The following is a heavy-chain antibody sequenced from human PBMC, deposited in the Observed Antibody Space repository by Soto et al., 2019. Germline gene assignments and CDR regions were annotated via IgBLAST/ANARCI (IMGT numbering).Heavy chain of an antibody. J-gene: IGHJ5*02. Sequence: QLQLQESGPGLVKPSETLSLTCTVSGGSISSSSYCWGWIRQPPGKGLEWIGSIYYSGSTYYNPSLKSRVTISVDTSKNQFSLKLSSVTAADTAVYYFASRDTAMVSLTSWGQGTLVTVSS. CDR1: GGSISSSSYC. V-gene: IGHV4-39*01. D-gene: IGHD5-18*01. CDR2: IYYSGST. CDR3: ASRDTAMVSLTS.